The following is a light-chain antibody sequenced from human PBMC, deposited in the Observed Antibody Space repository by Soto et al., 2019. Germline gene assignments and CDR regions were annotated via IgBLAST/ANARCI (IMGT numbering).Light chain of an antibody. CDR2: AAS. CDR1: QGVAGW. V-gene: IGKV1-12*01. J-gene: IGKJ3*01. CDR3: LQCDSFPFT. Sequence: DIQMTQSPSSVSASVGDRVTITCRASQGVAGWLAWYQQRPGKAPNLLIYAASSLHSGVPSRFSGSGSGTEFTFTINSLQPEDSATYYCLQCDSFPFTFGPGTTVDI.